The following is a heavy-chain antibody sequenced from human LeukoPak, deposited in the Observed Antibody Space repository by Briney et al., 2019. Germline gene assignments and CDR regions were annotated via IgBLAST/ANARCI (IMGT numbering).Heavy chain of an antibody. CDR2: ISSSSSYI. V-gene: IGHV3-21*01. Sequence: PGGSLRLSCAASGFTFSSYSMNWVRQAPGKGLEWVSSISSSSSYIYYADSVKGRFTISRDNAKNSLYLQMNSLRAEDTAVYYCAPVGLLWFGELGYWGQGTLVTVSS. CDR3: APVGLLWFGELGY. J-gene: IGHJ4*02. CDR1: GFTFSSYS. D-gene: IGHD3-10*01.